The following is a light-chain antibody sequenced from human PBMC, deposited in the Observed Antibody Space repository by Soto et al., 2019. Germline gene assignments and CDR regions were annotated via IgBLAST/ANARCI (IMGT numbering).Light chain of an antibody. V-gene: IGKV3-20*01. CDR2: TAS. CDR3: QHYNNWPFT. CDR1: QSVSSSS. J-gene: IGKJ2*01. Sequence: EIVLTQSPGTVSLSPGERATLSCRASQSVSSSSLAWYQQRPGQAPRLLIFTASSRATGTPDRFSGSGSGTDFTLTISRLEPEDFAVYYCQHYNNWPFTFGQGTKLEIK.